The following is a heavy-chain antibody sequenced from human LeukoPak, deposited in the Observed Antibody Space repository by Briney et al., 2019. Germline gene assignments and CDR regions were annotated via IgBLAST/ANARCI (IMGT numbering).Heavy chain of an antibody. D-gene: IGHD3-10*01. Sequence: PGSSLRLSCAASGFTFSSYAMHWVRQAAGKGLEWVAVVSYDGSNKYYADSVKGRFTISRDNSKNTLYMQMNSLRAEDTAVYYCARGSWRLVRGAASFECWGQGTLVTVSS. J-gene: IGHJ4*02. V-gene: IGHV3-30-3*01. CDR3: ARGSWRLVRGAASFEC. CDR2: VSYDGSNK. CDR1: GFTFSSYA.